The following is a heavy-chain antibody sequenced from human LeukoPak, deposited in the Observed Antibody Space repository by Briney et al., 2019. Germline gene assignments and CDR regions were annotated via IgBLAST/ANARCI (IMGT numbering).Heavy chain of an antibody. CDR1: GFTVSNNY. D-gene: IGHD4-17*01. Sequence: GGSLRLSCAASGFTVSNNYMSWVRQAPGKGLEWVSAISGSGGSTYYADSVKGRFTISRDNSKNTLYLQMNSLRAEDTAVYYCAKGLHDYGKRESPYYFDYWGQGTLVTVSS. CDR3: AKGLHDYGKRESPYYFDY. V-gene: IGHV3-23*01. CDR2: ISGSGGST. J-gene: IGHJ4*02.